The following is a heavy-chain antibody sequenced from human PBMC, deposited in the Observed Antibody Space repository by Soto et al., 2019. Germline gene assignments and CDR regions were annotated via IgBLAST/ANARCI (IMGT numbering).Heavy chain of an antibody. V-gene: IGHV3-48*01. CDR2: IRSGSSTI. J-gene: IGHJ3*02. D-gene: IGHD3-3*01. CDR1: GFTFSSYG. Sequence: GGSLRLSCASSGFTFSSYGMHWVRQATGKGLEWVSYIRSGSSTIYYADSVKGRFTISRDNAKNSLYLQMNSLRAEDTAVYYCAREGKITIFGVVTPSYAFDIWGQGTMVTVSS. CDR3: AREGKITIFGVVTPSYAFDI.